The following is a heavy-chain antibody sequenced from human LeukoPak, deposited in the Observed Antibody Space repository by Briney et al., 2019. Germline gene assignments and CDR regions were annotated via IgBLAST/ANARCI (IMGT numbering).Heavy chain of an antibody. CDR1: GFSLSTSGMC. D-gene: IGHD1-26*01. CDR3: ARIRYSGSYDANYYFDY. Sequence: ESGPTLVNPTQTLTLTCTFSGFSLSTSGMCVSWIRQPPGKALGWLGRIDWDDDKYYSTSLKTRLTISKDTSKNQVVLTMTNMDPVDTATYYCARIRYSGSYDANYYFDYWGQGTLVTVSS. V-gene: IGHV2-70*11. J-gene: IGHJ4*02. CDR2: IDWDDDK.